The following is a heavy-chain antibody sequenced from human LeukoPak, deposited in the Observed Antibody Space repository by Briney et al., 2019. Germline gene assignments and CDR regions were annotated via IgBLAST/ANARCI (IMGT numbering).Heavy chain of an antibody. CDR1: GGSISSYY. J-gene: IGHJ6*02. CDR3: ARGTGGSSWYTDYYYYYGMDV. V-gene: IGHV4-59*01. CDR2: IYYSGST. D-gene: IGHD6-13*01. Sequence: SETLSLTCTVSGGSISSYYWSWIRQPPGKGLEWIGYIYYSGSTNYNPSLKSRVTISVDTSKNQFSLKLSSVTAADTAVYYCARGTGGSSWYTDYYYYYGMDVWGQGTTVTVSS.